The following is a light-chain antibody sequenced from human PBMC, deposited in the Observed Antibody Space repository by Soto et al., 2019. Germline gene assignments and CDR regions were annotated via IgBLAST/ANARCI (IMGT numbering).Light chain of an antibody. CDR1: QSVSSH. Sequence: EIVMTQSPATLSVSPGEGATVSCRASQSVSSHLAWYQHKPGQAPRLLFYGASSRATGIPDRFSGSGSGTDFSLTISRLEPEDFAVYYCQHRTNWPPTFGQGTKVDIK. CDR2: GAS. V-gene: IGKV3D-20*02. J-gene: IGKJ1*01. CDR3: QHRTNWPPT.